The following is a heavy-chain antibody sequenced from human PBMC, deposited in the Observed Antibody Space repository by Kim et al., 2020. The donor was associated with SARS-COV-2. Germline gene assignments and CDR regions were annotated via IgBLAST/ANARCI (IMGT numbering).Heavy chain of an antibody. CDR3: AKVVDRPGAFDI. Sequence: YYSDSVKGRFTISRDNSKNTLYLQMNSLRAEDTAVYYCAKVVDRPGAFDIWGQGTMVTVSS. V-gene: IGHV3-30*02. D-gene: IGHD2-15*01. J-gene: IGHJ3*02.